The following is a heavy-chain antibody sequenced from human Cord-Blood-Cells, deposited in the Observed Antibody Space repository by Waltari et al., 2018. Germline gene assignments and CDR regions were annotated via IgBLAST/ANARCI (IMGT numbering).Heavy chain of an antibody. CDR2: IIPIFGTA. Sequence: QVQLVQSGAEVKKPGSSVKVSCKASGGTFSSYAISWVRPAPGQGLEWMGGIIPIFGTANYAQKFQGRVTITADKSTSTAYMELSSLRSEDTAVYYCARPKNTGYSSSWYSGSYYFDYWGQGTLVTVSS. J-gene: IGHJ4*02. CDR1: GGTFSSYA. D-gene: IGHD6-13*01. V-gene: IGHV1-69*06. CDR3: ARPKNTGYSSSWYSGSYYFDY.